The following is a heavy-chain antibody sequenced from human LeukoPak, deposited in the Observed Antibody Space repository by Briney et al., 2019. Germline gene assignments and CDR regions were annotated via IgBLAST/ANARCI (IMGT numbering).Heavy chain of an antibody. V-gene: IGHV4-61*01. CDR2: IYYSGST. CDR3: MRHPRGGPYFDY. Sequence: SETLSLTCTVSGGSVSSGSYYWSWVRQPPGKGLEWIGYIYYSGSTNYNPSLKSRVTISVDTSKNQFSLRLSSVTAADTAVYYCMRHPRGGPYFDYWGQGTLVTVSS. J-gene: IGHJ4*02. CDR1: GGSVSSGSYY. D-gene: IGHD3-16*01.